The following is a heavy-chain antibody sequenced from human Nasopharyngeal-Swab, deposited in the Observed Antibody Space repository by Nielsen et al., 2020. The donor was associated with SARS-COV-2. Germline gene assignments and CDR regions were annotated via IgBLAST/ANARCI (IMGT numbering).Heavy chain of an antibody. D-gene: IGHD1-1*01. CDR2: LYTSGTT. CDR3: ARAILNLGRGDYMDV. J-gene: IGHJ6*03. V-gene: IGHV4-61*02. Sequence: WIRQPPGKGLGWIGRLYTSGTTNYNPSLRSGVTISVETSKDQFSLKLSSVTAADTAVYYCARAILNLGRGDYMDVWGKGTTVTVSS.